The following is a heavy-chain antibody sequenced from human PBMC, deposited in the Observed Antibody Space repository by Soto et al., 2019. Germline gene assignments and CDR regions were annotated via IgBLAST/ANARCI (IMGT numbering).Heavy chain of an antibody. CDR3: ARDLWIGY. CDR1: GFSFSNYW. Sequence: GGSLRLSCAGSGFSFSNYWMSWVRQAPGKGLEWVANIKQDGSEIYYVDSVKGRFTISRDNAKNSLYLQMNSLRAEDTAVYYCARDLWIGYWGQGTLVTVSS. J-gene: IGHJ4*02. D-gene: IGHD2-21*01. CDR2: IKQDGSEI. V-gene: IGHV3-7*05.